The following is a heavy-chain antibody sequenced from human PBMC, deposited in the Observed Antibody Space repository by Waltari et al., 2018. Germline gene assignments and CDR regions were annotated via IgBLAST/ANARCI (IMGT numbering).Heavy chain of an antibody. CDR1: GCSISSNY. D-gene: IGHD1-7*01. CDR2: IYYSGST. Sequence: QVQLQESGPGLVKPSETLSLNCTVSGCSISSNYWSWIRQPPGKGLEWIGYIYYSGSTNYNPALKSRVTLSINTSKNQFSLKLTSVTAADTAVYYCASLGRYTWNYYAFDVWGQGTKVTVSS. CDR3: ASLGRYTWNYYAFDV. V-gene: IGHV4-59*01. J-gene: IGHJ3*01.